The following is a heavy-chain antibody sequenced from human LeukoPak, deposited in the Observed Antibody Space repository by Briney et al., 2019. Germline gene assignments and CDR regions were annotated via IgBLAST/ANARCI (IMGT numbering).Heavy chain of an antibody. CDR1: GGSISSYY. V-gene: IGHV4-59*01. D-gene: IGHD3-16*01. J-gene: IGHJ4*02. CDR3: ARETFGGVEDY. CDR2: IYYSGST. Sequence: SETLSLTCTVSGGSISSYYWSWIRQPAGKGLEWIGYIYYSGSTNYNPSLKSRVTISVDTSKNQFSLKLSSVTAADTAVYYCARETFGGVEDYWGQGPLVTVSS.